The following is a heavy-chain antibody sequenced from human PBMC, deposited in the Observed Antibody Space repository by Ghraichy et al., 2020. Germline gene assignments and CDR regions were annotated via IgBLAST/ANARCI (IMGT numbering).Heavy chain of an antibody. D-gene: IGHD3-16*01. V-gene: IGHV3-74*01. CDR3: VRAWGY. J-gene: IGHJ4*02. CDR2: INSDGSSI. CDR1: GFILSSYW. Sequence: GESLNISCAASGFILSSYWMHWVRQAPGKGLVWVSRINSDGSSISYADSVKGRFTISRDNAKNTLHLQMNSLRVEDTAVYYCVRAWGYWGQGTRVTVSS.